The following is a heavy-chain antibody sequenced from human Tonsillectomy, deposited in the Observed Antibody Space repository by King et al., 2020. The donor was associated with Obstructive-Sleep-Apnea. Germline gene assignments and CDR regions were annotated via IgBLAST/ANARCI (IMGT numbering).Heavy chain of an antibody. CDR3: ARDSQYCSSTSCYADYYGMDV. D-gene: IGHD2-2*01. J-gene: IGHJ6*02. V-gene: IGHV1-69*10. Sequence: QLVQSGAEVKKPGSSVKVSCKASGGTFSNYAISWVRQAPGQGLEWMGGIIPILGITNYAQKFQGRVTITADKSTSTAYMELSSLRSEDTAVYYCARDSQYCSSTSCYADYYGMDVWGQGTTVTVSS. CDR2: IIPILGIT. CDR1: GGTFSNYA.